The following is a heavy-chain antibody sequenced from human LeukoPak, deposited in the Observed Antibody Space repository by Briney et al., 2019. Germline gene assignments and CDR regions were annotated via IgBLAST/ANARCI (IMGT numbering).Heavy chain of an antibody. CDR2: IRESDGAT. J-gene: IGHJ4*02. Sequence: PGGSLRLSCAASGFTFSSFAMSWVRQAPGEGLEWVSTIRESDGATFYADSVKGRYTISRDNSMQTLYLQMTSLRAEDTALYYCAKANGGSSYGYWDYWGQGTLVTVSS. V-gene: IGHV3-23*01. D-gene: IGHD5-18*01. CDR3: AKANGGSSYGYWDY. CDR1: GFTFSSFA.